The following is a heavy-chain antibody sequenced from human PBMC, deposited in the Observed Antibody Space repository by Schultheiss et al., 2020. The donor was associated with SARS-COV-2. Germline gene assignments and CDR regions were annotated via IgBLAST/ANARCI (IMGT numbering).Heavy chain of an antibody. V-gene: IGHV3-23*01. D-gene: IGHD6-19*01. J-gene: IGHJ4*02. CDR3: AKRTLYSSGGWYPDC. CDR1: GFTFRNYA. CDR2: IGGNIGTT. Sequence: GGSLRLSCAASGFTFRNYAMGWVRQTPGKGLEWVSTIGGNIGTTYYADSMKGRFTISRDNSKNTLYLQMNGLRPDDTAVYFCAKRTLYSSGGWYPDCWGQGTLVTVSS.